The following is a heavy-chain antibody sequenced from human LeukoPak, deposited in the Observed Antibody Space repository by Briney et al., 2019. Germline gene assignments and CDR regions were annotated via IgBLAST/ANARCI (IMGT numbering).Heavy chain of an antibody. Sequence: PSETLSLTCTVSGVAISSVGYYWSWIRQHPGKGLEWIGYIYYSGSTYYNPSLKSRVTISVDTSKNQFSLKLSSVTAADTAVYYCAREETNLRYLDYWGQGTLVTVSS. J-gene: IGHJ4*02. D-gene: IGHD3-9*01. CDR1: GVAISSVGYY. V-gene: IGHV4-31*03. CDR2: IYYSGST. CDR3: AREETNLRYLDY.